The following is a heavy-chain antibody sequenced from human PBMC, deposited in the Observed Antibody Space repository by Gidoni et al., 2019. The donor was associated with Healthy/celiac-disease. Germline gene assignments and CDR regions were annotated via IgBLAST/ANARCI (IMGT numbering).Heavy chain of an antibody. CDR3: AKDREFITAQTTGPFDP. CDR1: GFTFSSYG. Sequence: QVQLVESGGGVVQPGRSLRLSCAASGFTFSSYGMHWVRKAPGKGLEWVAVISYDGSNKYDADSVKGRFTISRDNSKNTLYLQMNSLRAEDTAVYYCAKDREFITAQTTGPFDPWGQGTLVTVSS. D-gene: IGHD4-4*01. CDR2: ISYDGSNK. J-gene: IGHJ5*02. V-gene: IGHV3-30*18.